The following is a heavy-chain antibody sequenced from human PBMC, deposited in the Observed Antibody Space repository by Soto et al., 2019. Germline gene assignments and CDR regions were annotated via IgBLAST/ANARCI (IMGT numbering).Heavy chain of an antibody. Sequence: QLQLQESGPGLVKPSETLSLTCTVSGGSISSSSYYWGWIRQPPGKWLEWIGSIYYSGSTYYNPSLKSRVTISVDTSKNQFSLKLSSVTAADTAVYYCARQAYCGGYCYWDQYNWFDPWGQGTLVTVSS. CDR2: IYYSGST. CDR3: ARQAYCGGYCYWDQYNWFDP. V-gene: IGHV4-39*01. CDR1: GGSISSSSYY. D-gene: IGHD2-21*02. J-gene: IGHJ5*02.